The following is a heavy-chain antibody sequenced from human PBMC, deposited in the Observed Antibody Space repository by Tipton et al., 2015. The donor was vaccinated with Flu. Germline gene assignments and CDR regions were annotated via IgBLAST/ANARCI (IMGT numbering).Heavy chain of an antibody. CDR1: GFTFSSYG. D-gene: IGHD6-6*01. CDR3: ARYSSSWGAFDY. Sequence: SLRLSCAASGFTFSSYGMHWVRQAPGKGLGWVAVIWYDGSNKYYEDSVKGRFTISRDNSKNTLYLQMNSLRAEDTAVYYCARYSSSWGAFDYWGQGTLVTVSS. V-gene: IGHV3-33*01. CDR2: IWYDGSNK. J-gene: IGHJ4*02.